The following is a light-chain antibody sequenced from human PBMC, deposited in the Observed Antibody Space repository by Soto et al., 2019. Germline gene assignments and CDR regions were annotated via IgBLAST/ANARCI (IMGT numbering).Light chain of an antibody. V-gene: IGLV2-14*03. Sequence: QSVLTQPASVAGPPGQSITISCTGTSSDVGGYNYVSWYQQHPGKAPKVMIYDVSNRPSGVSNRFSGSKSGNTASLTISGLQAEDEADYYCSSYTSSSTLVFGGGTKVTVL. CDR2: DVS. CDR3: SSYTSSSTLV. J-gene: IGLJ2*01. CDR1: SSDVGGYNY.